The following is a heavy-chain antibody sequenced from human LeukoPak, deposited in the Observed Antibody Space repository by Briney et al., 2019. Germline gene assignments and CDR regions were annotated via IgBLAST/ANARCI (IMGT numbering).Heavy chain of an antibody. CDR3: ARAPWDYYGSGSYYPGGYYYYMDV. CDR2: INHSGST. V-gene: IGHV4-34*01. Sequence: SETLPLTCAVYGGSFSGYYWSWIRQPPGKGLEWIGEINHSGSTNYNPSLKSRVTISVDTSKNQFSLKLSSVTAADTAVYYCARAPWDYYGSGSYYPGGYYYYMDVWGKGTTVTVSS. CDR1: GGSFSGYY. J-gene: IGHJ6*03. D-gene: IGHD3-10*01.